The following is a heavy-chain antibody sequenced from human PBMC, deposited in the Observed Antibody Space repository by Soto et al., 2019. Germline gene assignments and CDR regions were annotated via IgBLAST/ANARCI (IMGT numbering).Heavy chain of an antibody. Sequence: GGSLRLSCTASGFGFSTHAMSWFRQAPGKGLEWVSSISSGGTTTFYAASVEGRFTISRDKLKNTLYLQMNSLRADDTAMYYCAREGGSIGGWFGRKFDSWGQGTQVTVSS. J-gene: IGHJ4*02. CDR3: AREGGSIGGWFGRKFDS. D-gene: IGHD6-19*01. V-gene: IGHV3-23*01. CDR2: ISSGGTTT. CDR1: GFGFSTHA.